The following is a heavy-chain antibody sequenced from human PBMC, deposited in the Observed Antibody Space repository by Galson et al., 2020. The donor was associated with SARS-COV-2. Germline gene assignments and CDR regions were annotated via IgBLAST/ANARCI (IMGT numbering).Heavy chain of an antibody. J-gene: IGHJ3*02. CDR2: IYYSGST. V-gene: IGHV4-59*01. CDR3: ARVLEWQWRDSDAFDI. Sequence: SETLSLTCTVSGGSISSYYWSWIRQPPGKGLEWIGYIYYSGSTNYNPSLKSRVTISVDTSKNQFSLKLSSVTAADTAVYYCARVLEWQWRDSDAFDIWGQGTMVTVSS. CDR1: GGSISSYY. D-gene: IGHD6-19*01.